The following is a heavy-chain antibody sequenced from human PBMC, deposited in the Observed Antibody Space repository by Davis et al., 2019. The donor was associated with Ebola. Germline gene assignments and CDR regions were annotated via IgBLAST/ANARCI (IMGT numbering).Heavy chain of an antibody. V-gene: IGHV3-74*01. Sequence: GESLKISCSASGFTFSSYAMHWVRQAPGKGLVWVSCINSDGSGTSYADSVKGRFTISRDNSKNTLYLQMNSLRAEDTAVYYCARESGSYPFDYWGQGTLVTVSS. CDR1: GFTFSSYA. CDR3: ARESGSYPFDY. D-gene: IGHD1-26*01. J-gene: IGHJ4*02. CDR2: INSDGSGT.